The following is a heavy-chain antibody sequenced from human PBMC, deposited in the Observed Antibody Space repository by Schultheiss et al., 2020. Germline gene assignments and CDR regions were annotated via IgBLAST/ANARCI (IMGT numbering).Heavy chain of an antibody. CDR3: AKGRGTVVTWEMGY. Sequence: GGSLRLSCAASGFTFSSYAMSWVRQAPGKGLEWVSAISGSTGHSTYYADSVKGRFTISRDNSKNTLYLQMISLRAEDTAIYYCAKGRGTVVTWEMGYWGQGTLVTVSS. V-gene: IGHV3-23*01. CDR1: GFTFSSYA. CDR2: ISGSTGHST. J-gene: IGHJ4*02. D-gene: IGHD4-23*01.